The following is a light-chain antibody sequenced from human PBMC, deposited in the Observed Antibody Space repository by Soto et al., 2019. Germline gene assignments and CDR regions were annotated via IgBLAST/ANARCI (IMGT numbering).Light chain of an antibody. V-gene: IGLV2-14*03. CDR1: SSDVGGYNY. CDR3: SSYTSSSTLVV. CDR2: DVT. J-gene: IGLJ2*01. Sequence: QSALTQPASVSGSPGQSITISCTGTSSDVGGYNYVSWYQQHPGKAPKLMIYDVTNRPSGVSYRFSGSKSGNTASLTISGLQAEDEADYYCSSYTSSSTLVVFGGGTKPIVL.